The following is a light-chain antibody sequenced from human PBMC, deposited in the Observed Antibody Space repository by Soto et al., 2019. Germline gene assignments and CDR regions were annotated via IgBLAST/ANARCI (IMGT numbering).Light chain of an antibody. Sequence: EIVLTQSPATLSLSPGERATLSCRASQSVSSYLAWYQQKPGQAPRLLIYDASNRATGIPARFSGSGSGTDFTLPISSLEPEDFAVYYWQQRSNWPPLTFGGGTKVEIK. CDR1: QSVSSY. V-gene: IGKV3-11*01. CDR2: DAS. CDR3: QQRSNWPPLT. J-gene: IGKJ4*01.